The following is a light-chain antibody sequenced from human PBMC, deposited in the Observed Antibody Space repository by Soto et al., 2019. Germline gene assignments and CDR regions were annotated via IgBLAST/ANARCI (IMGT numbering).Light chain of an antibody. CDR1: NSNIASYS. CDR2: END. CDR3: AAWDDSLTIL. Sequence: SVLTQPPSASGTPGQTVTISCSGSNSNIASYSVYWYQQLPGTAPKLLIYENDQRPSGVPDRFSGSKSDTSASLAIAGLRSGDEADYYCAAWDDSLTILFGGGTKLTVL. J-gene: IGLJ2*01. V-gene: IGLV1-47*01.